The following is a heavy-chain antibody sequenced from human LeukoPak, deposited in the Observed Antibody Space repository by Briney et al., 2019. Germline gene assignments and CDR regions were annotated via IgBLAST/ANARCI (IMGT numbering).Heavy chain of an antibody. J-gene: IGHJ4*02. CDR3: ARGAKMATRGFDY. D-gene: IGHD5-12*01. V-gene: IGHV4-31*03. CDR1: GGSISSGGYY. Sequence: SETLSLTCTVSGGSISSGGYYWHWIRQHPGKGLEWIGYIYNSGRTHTKPSLKSRVTISVDTSKNQLSLKLRHVTPADTAVYYCARGAKMATRGFDYWGQGTLVTVSS. CDR2: IYNSGRT.